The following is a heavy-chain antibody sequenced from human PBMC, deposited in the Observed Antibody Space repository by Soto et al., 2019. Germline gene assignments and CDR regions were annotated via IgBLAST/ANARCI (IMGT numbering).Heavy chain of an antibody. Sequence: GGSLRLSCAASGFTFSSYAMSWVRQAPGKGLEWVSAISGSGGSTYYADSVKGRFTISRDNSKNTLYLQMNSLRAEDTAVYYCAKTSGYCSGGSCYLSGPFDYWGQGTLVTVSS. V-gene: IGHV3-23*01. CDR3: AKTSGYCSGGSCYLSGPFDY. CDR2: ISGSGGST. CDR1: GFTFSSYA. J-gene: IGHJ4*02. D-gene: IGHD2-15*01.